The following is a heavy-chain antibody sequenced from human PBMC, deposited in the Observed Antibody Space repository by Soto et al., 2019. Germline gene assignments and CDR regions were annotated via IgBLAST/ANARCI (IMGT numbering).Heavy chain of an antibody. CDR3: GKNRGRVTITWHFDN. CDR1: GFTFSGYA. CDR2: IHGGGNSA. Sequence: EVQLLESGGDLVQPGRSLRLSCEASGFTFSGYAMSWVRQAPGKGLEWVSVIHGGGNSAYYADSGKGRFTISRDNSKNTLYLQIRSLRAGDTGVYDCGKNRGRVTITWHFDNWGQGNLITVSS. V-gene: IGHV3-23*01. D-gene: IGHD3-10*01. J-gene: IGHJ4*02.